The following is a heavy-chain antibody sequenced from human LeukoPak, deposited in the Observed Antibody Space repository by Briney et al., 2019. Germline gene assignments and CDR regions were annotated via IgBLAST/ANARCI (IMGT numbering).Heavy chain of an antibody. V-gene: IGHV4-61*02. CDR3: ARLIHCGGDCYAYFDC. CDR1: GGSISSGSYY. D-gene: IGHD2-21*01. CDR2: IYTSGST. Sequence: SQTLSLTCTVSGGSISSGSYYWSWIRQPAGKGLEWIGRIYTSGSTNYNPSLKSRVTISVDTSKNQFSLKLSSVTAADTAAYYCARLIHCGGDCYAYFDCWGQGTLVTVSS. J-gene: IGHJ4*02.